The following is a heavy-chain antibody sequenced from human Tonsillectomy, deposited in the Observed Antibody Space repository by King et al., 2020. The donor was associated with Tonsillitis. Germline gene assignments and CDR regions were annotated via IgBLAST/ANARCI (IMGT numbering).Heavy chain of an antibody. D-gene: IGHD3-10*01. V-gene: IGHV4-31*03. CDR2: IYYSGST. J-gene: IGHJ3*02. CDR3: AGGRGVPSLDVFDI. CDR1: GGSIGSGGYF. Sequence: QLQESGPGLVKPSQTLSLTCTVSGGSIGSGGYFWGWIRHHPGKGLEWIGYIYYSGSTYYNPSLKSRVTISVDTSKNQFSLKLSSVTAADTAVYYCAGGRGVPSLDVFDIWGQGTMVTVSS.